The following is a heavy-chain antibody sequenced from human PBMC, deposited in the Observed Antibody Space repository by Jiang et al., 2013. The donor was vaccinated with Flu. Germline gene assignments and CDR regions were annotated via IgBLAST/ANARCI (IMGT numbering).Heavy chain of an antibody. J-gene: IGHJ4*02. Sequence: TISRDNAKNSLYLQMNSLRAEDTALYYCAKDIGSGGKKRPIDYWGQGTLVTVSS. V-gene: IGHV3-9*01. CDR3: AKDIGSGGKKRPIDY. D-gene: IGHD2-15*01.